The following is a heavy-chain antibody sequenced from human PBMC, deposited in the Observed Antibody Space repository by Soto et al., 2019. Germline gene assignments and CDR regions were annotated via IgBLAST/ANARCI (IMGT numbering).Heavy chain of an antibody. CDR1: GFTFSNAW. CDR3: TPSPYYGSGSFPY. CDR2: IKSKTDGGTT. Sequence: GGSLRLSCAASGFTFSNAWMSWVRQAPGKGLEWVGRIKSKTDGGTTDYAAPVKGRFTISRDDSKNTLYLQMNSLKTEDTAVYFCTPSPYYGSGSFPYWGQGTLVTVSS. V-gene: IGHV3-15*01. D-gene: IGHD3-10*01. J-gene: IGHJ4*02.